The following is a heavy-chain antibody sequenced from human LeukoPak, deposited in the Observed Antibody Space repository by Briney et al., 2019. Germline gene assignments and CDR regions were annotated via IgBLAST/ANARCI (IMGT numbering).Heavy chain of an antibody. CDR1: GVTFSSYA. V-gene: IGHV3-23*01. Sequence: GGSLRPSRAASGVTFSSYAMSWVRQAPGKGLEWVSAISGSGSTTHYADSVKGRFTISRDNSKNTLSLQMNSLRAEDTATYYCAVSSGLYAAFDYWARGTLVTVSS. CDR2: ISGSGSTT. CDR3: AVSSGLYAAFDY. J-gene: IGHJ4*02. D-gene: IGHD6-19*01.